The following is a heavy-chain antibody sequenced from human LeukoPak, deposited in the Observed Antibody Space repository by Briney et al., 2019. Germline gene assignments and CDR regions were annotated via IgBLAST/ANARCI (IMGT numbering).Heavy chain of an antibody. Sequence: GGSLRLSCAASGLTFSTYWMTWVRQAPGKGLEWVANIKQDGSEKNYVDFVKGRFTISRDNAKNSLYLQMNSLRVEDTAVYYCAGGIAMVRGGDVWGKGTTVTVSS. D-gene: IGHD3-10*01. V-gene: IGHV3-7*01. CDR3: AGGIAMVRGGDV. J-gene: IGHJ6*04. CDR2: IKQDGSEK. CDR1: GLTFSTYW.